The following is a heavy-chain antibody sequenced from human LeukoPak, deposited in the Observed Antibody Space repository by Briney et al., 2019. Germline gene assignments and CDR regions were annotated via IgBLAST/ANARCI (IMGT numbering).Heavy chain of an antibody. J-gene: IGHJ4*02. V-gene: IGHV4-59*01. Sequence: PSETLSLTCTVSGGSISSYSWSWIRQPPGEGLEWIGVILYSGNTDYNPSLKSRVTISVDTSKNQFSLKLRSVTAADTAVYFCARSASLGNYLFDSWGQGTLVTVSS. D-gene: IGHD1-7*01. CDR1: GGSISSYS. CDR3: ARSASLGNYLFDS. CDR2: ILYSGNT.